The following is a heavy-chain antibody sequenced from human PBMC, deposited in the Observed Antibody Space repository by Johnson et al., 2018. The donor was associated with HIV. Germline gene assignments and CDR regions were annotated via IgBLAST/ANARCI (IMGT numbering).Heavy chain of an antibody. CDR3: TKVWGFYYGQYHDAFDI. CDR2: IRSDGTNK. V-gene: IGHV3-30*02. Sequence: HVQLVESGGGLVQPGGSLRLSCAAFGFTFSTYGIHWVRQAPGKGLEWVAFIRSDGTNKYYADFVKGRFSISRDNSKNTLYLQMNSLRPEDTAVYYCTKVWGFYYGQYHDAFDIWGQGTMVTVSS. J-gene: IGHJ3*02. CDR1: GFTFSTYG. D-gene: IGHD3-10*01.